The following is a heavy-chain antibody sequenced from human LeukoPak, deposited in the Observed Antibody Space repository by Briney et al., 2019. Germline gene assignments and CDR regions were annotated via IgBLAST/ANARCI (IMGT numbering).Heavy chain of an antibody. Sequence: GPLRLSCAASGFTFSDYYMSWIRQPPGQGLELIGSIYHSGSTYYNPSLKSRVTISVDTSKSKFSLKLSSVTAADTAVYYCARDHYGSGSYNWFDPWGQGTLVTVSS. V-gene: IGHV4-38-2*02. D-gene: IGHD3-10*01. J-gene: IGHJ5*02. CDR1: GFTFSDYY. CDR3: ARDHYGSGSYNWFDP. CDR2: IYHSGST.